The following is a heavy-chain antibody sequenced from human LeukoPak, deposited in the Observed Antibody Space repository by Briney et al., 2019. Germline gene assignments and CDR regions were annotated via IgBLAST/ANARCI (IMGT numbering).Heavy chain of an antibody. J-gene: IGHJ3*02. CDR1: GGSFSGYY. CDR2: INHSGST. Sequence: SETLSLTCAVYGGSFSGYYWSWIRQPPGKGLEWIGEINHSGSTYYNPSLKSRVTISVDRSKNQFSLKLSSVTAADTAVYYCARARDLRAFDIWGQGTMVTVSS. V-gene: IGHV4-34*01. CDR3: ARARDLRAFDI.